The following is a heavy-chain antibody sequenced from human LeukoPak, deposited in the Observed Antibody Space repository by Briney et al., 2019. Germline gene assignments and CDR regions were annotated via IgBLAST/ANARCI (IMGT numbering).Heavy chain of an antibody. J-gene: IGHJ4*02. CDR2: ISSSSSSI. CDR3: ARTHYFDY. CDR1: GFTFSSYS. V-gene: IGHV3-48*01. Sequence: GGSLRLSCAASGFTFSSYSMNWVRQAPGKGLEWVSYISSSSSSIYYEDSVKGRFTISRDNAKNSLYLQMNSLRAEDTAVYYCARTHYFDYWGQGTLVTVSS.